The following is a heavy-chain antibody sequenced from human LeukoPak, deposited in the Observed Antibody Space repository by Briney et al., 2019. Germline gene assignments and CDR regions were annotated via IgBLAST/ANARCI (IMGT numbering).Heavy chain of an antibody. J-gene: IGHJ4*02. Sequence: GGSLRLSCAASGFTFSDFYMSWIRQAPGKGLEWVSYISSSGNTKYYADSVKGRFTMSRDNAKNSLYLQMDSLRAEDTAVYYCARELWFGELPGGQGTLVTVSS. D-gene: IGHD3-10*01. CDR3: ARELWFGELP. CDR2: ISSSGNTK. V-gene: IGHV3-11*01. CDR1: GFTFSDFY.